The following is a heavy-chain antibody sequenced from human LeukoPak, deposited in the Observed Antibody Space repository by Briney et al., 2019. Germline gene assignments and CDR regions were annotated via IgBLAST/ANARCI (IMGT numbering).Heavy chain of an antibody. D-gene: IGHD2-2*01. J-gene: IGHJ6*03. CDR3: ARGDFCSSSNCYLRPMDV. CDR2: FYYNGST. V-gene: IGHV4-59*01. CDR1: GGSISNYY. Sequence: KPSETLSLTCTVSGGSISNYYWNWIRQPPGKGLEWMGYFYYNGSTTYNPSLKSQVTMSVDTAKNQFSLKLRSVTAADTAVYYCARGDFCSSSNCYLRPMDVWGKGTTVTVSS.